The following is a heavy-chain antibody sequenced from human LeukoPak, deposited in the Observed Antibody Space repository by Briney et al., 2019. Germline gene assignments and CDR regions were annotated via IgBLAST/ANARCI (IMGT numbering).Heavy chain of an antibody. CDR1: GYTFTGYY. D-gene: IGHD3-22*01. Sequence: GASEKVSCKASGYTFTGYYMHWVRQAPGQGLEWMGWINPNSGGTNYAQKFQGRVTMTRDTSISTAYMELSRLRSDDTAMYYCARVQYYYDSSGYYHSNWFDPWGQGTLVTVSS. CDR3: ARVQYYYDSSGYYHSNWFDP. CDR2: INPNSGGT. V-gene: IGHV1-2*02. J-gene: IGHJ5*02.